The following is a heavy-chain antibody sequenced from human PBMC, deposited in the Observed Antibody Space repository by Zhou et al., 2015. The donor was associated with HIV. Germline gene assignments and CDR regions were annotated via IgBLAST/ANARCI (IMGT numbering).Heavy chain of an antibody. D-gene: IGHD3-22*01. CDR3: ARELAPGYYDSSGYYC. V-gene: IGHV1-69*01. J-gene: IGHJ4*02. Sequence: QVQLVQSGAEVKKPGSSVKVSCKASGGTFSNYAISWVRQAPGQGLEWMGGIIPIFGTANYAQKFQGRVTITADESTSTAYMELSSLRSEDTAVYYCARELAPGYYDSSGYYCWGQGNPGHRLL. CDR2: IIPIFGTA. CDR1: GGTFSNYA.